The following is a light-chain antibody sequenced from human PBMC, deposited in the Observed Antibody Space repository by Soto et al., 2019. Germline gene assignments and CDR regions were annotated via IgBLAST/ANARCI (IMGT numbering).Light chain of an antibody. CDR3: SSYAGSHNLL. J-gene: IGLJ2*01. CDR2: EVS. CDR1: SSDVGAYNY. Sequence: QSVLTQPPSASGSPGQSVTISCTGTSSDVGAYNYVSWYQQHPGKAPKLMIYEVSKRPSGVPDRFSGSKSGNTASLTVSGLQAEDEADYYCSSYAGSHNLLFGGGTKLTVL. V-gene: IGLV2-8*01.